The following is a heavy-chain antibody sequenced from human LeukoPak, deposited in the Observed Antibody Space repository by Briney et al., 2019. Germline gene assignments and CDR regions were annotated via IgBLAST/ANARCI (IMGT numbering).Heavy chain of an antibody. V-gene: IGHV4-4*07. CDR2: IYTTGST. D-gene: IGHD6-19*01. J-gene: IGHJ4*02. CDR3: ARQMAVAGKAGFDY. CDR1: GCSISSYY. Sequence: SETLSLTCTVSGCSISSYYWTWIRQPAGKGLEWIGRIYTTGSTNYNPSLNSRVTMSVDTSKNQFSLKLSSVTAADTAVYYGARQMAVAGKAGFDYWGQGPLVPVSS.